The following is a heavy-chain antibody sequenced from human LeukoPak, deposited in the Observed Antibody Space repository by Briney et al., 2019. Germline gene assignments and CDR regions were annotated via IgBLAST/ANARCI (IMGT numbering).Heavy chain of an antibody. V-gene: IGHV1-18*01. CDR1: GYTLTSYG. CDR3: ARGGSGWCIDN. Sequence: ASVKVSRKASGYTLTSYGISWVRQAPGQGLEWMGWISAHNGGTNYAQKLQGRVTMTTDTSTSTAYMELKSLRSDDTAVYYCARGGSGWCIDNWGQGTLVTVSS. D-gene: IGHD6-19*01. CDR2: ISAHNGGT. J-gene: IGHJ4*02.